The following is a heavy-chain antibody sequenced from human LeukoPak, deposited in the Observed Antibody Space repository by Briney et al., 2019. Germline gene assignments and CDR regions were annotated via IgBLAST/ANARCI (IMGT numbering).Heavy chain of an antibody. Sequence: PSETLSLTCTVSGGSISYYYWTWIWQPAGKGLEWIGRVYTNGNTNYNPSFKSRVTMSVDTSKNQFSLKLSSVTAADTAVYYCARGDSSGSFDYWGQGTLVTVSS. D-gene: IGHD3-22*01. CDR2: VYTNGNT. J-gene: IGHJ4*02. V-gene: IGHV4-4*07. CDR1: GGSISYYY. CDR3: ARGDSSGSFDY.